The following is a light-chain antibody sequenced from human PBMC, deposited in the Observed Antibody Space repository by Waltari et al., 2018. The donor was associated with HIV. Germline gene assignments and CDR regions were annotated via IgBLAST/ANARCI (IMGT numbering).Light chain of an antibody. V-gene: IGKV3-11*01. CDR1: QSVSSY. CDR2: DAS. CDR3: RT. J-gene: IGKJ4*01. Sequence: EIVLTQSPATLSLSPGERATLSCRSSQSVSSYLAWYQQKPGQAPRLLIYDASNRATGIPARFSGSGSGTDFTLTISSLEPEDFAVYRLRTFGGGTKVEIK.